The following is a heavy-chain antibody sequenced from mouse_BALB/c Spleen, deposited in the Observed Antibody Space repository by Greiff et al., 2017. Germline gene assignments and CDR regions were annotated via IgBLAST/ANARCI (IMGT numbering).Heavy chain of an antibody. Sequence: EVQLVESGGGLVKPGGSLKLSCAASGFTFSSYTMSWVRQTPEKRLEWVATISSGGSYTYYPDSVKGRFTISRDNAKNTLYLQMSSLKSEDTAMYYCTRDDGSYYYAMDYWGQGTSVTVSS. V-gene: IGHV5-6-4*01. CDR1: GFTFSSYT. CDR2: ISSGGSYT. CDR3: TRDDGSYYYAMDY. J-gene: IGHJ4*01. D-gene: IGHD2-3*01.